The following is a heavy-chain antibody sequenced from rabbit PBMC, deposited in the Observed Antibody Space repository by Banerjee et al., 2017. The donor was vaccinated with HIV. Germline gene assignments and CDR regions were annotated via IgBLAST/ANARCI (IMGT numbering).Heavy chain of an antibody. J-gene: IGHJ4*01. CDR2: IGAGSASA. Sequence: QEQLEESGGDLVKPEGSLTLTCTASGFSFTNNYWLCWVRQAPGKGLEWIACIGAGSASAYYATWAKGRFTISRTTTTVTLQLNSLTAADTATYFCARVDYHYYTYGYPGYAFAPYFNLWGPGTLVTVS. V-gene: IGHV1S45*01. CDR3: ARVDYHYYTYGYPGYAFAPYFNL. CDR1: GFSFTNNYW. D-gene: IGHD6-1*01.